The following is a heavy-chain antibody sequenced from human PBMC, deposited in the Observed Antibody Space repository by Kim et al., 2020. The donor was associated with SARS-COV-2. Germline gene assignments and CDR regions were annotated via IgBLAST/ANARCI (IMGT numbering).Heavy chain of an antibody. D-gene: IGHD3-22*01. CDR3: AHDSSGYGKFDN. Sequence: SETLSLTCTVSDGSISSGYYWGWIRQPPGKGLEGIATVNYSGTTYNNPSLKGRVTASVDTSNNQFSLSLSSVTAADTAVYYCAHDSSGYGKFDNWGQGTLVTVSS. CDR1: DGSISSGYY. V-gene: IGHV4-39*01. J-gene: IGHJ4*02. CDR2: VNYSGTT.